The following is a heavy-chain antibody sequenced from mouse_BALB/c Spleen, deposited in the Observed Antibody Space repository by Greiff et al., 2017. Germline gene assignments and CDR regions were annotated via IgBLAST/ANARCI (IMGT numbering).Heavy chain of an antibody. V-gene: IGHV14-3*02. D-gene: IGHD2-2*01. Sequence: EVKLMESGAELVKPGASVKLSCTASGFNIKDTYMHWVKQRPEQGLEWIGRIDPANGNTKYDPKFQGKATITADTSSNTAYLQLSSLTSEDTAVYYCASGSQCAYWGQGTLVTVSA. J-gene: IGHJ3*01. CDR3: ASGSQCAY. CDR2: IDPANGNT. CDR1: GFNIKDTY.